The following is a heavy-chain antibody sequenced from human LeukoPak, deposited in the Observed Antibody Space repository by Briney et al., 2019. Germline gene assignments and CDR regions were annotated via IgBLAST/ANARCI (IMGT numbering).Heavy chain of an antibody. J-gene: IGHJ4*02. CDR2: IWYDGSNK. CDR3: ARGSSSWLFDY. CDR1: GFTFSSYG. Sequence: GGSLRLSCAASGFTFSSYGMHWVPQAPGKGLEWVAVIWYDGSNKYYADSVKGRFTISRDNSKNTLYLQMNSLRAEDTVVYYCARGSSSWLFDYWGQGTLVTVSS. D-gene: IGHD6-13*01. V-gene: IGHV3-33*01.